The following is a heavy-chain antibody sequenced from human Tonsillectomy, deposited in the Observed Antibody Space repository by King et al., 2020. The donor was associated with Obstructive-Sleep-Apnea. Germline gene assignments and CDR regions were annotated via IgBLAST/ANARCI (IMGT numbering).Heavy chain of an antibody. CDR1: GFSFSDYD. Sequence: VQLVESGGGLVQPGGSLRLSGAASGFSFSDYDMNWVRQAPGKGLEWVSTIAVRGGSTYYADSVKGRFTISRDNSKNILYLQMSSLRAEDTAVYFCAKAERGYGSSWYYFDYWGQGALVTVSS. J-gene: IGHJ4*02. CDR2: IAVRGGST. D-gene: IGHD6-13*01. V-gene: IGHV3-23*04. CDR3: AKAERGYGSSWYYFDY.